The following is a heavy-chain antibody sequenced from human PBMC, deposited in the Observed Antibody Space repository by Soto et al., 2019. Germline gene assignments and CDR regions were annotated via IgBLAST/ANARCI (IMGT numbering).Heavy chain of an antibody. CDR2: IYYNGNT. CDR3: ARDWTYFYDSSGYPQDGFDV. V-gene: IGHV4-59*01. D-gene: IGHD3-22*01. CDR1: GATITSYY. Sequence: SETLSLTCKVSGATITSYYWSWIRQPPGKGLEWIGYIYYNGNTSCNPSLKSRVTMAVDTSKHQFSLKLTSVTAADTAMYYCARDWTYFYDSSGYPQDGFDVWGQGTMVTVSS. J-gene: IGHJ3*01.